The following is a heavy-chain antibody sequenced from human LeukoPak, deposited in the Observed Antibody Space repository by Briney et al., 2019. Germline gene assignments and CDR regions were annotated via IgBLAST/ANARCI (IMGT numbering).Heavy chain of an antibody. V-gene: IGHV4-4*07. CDR2: IYTSGST. CDR1: GGSISSYY. J-gene: IGHJ6*02. Sequence: SSETLSLTCTVSGGSISSYYWSWIRQPAGKGLEWIGRIYTSGSTNYNPSLKSRVTMSVDTSKNQFSLKLSSVTAADTAVYYCARHYYDSSGYYPQGYYYSMDVWGQGTTVTVSS. CDR3: ARHYYDSSGYYPQGYYYSMDV. D-gene: IGHD3-22*01.